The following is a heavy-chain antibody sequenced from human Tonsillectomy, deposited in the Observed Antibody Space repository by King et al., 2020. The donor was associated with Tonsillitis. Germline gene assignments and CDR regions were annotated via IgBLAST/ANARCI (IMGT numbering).Heavy chain of an antibody. Sequence: VQLVESGGGLVKPGGSLRLSCAASGFSFSDYYMNWIRQAPGKGLEWISYISSSGTSIDYADSVMGRFTISRDNAKNSLYLQMNSLRAEDTAVYYCARDRALRYDYVWGSFRYGGYYFDYWGQGTLVTVSS. CDR1: GFSFSDYY. CDR3: ARDRALRYDYVWGSFRYGGYYFDY. CDR2: ISSSGTSI. V-gene: IGHV3-11*01. D-gene: IGHD3-16*02. J-gene: IGHJ4*02.